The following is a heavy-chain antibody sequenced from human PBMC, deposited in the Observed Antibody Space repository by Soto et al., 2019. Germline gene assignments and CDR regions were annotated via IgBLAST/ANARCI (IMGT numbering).Heavy chain of an antibody. CDR2: IYYSGST. J-gene: IGHJ4*02. Sequence: LCGGSVSSGSYYWSWIRQPPGKGLEWIGYIYYSGSTNYNPSLKSRVTISVDTSKNQFSLKLSSVTAADTAVYYCARDLQAFDYWGQGTLVTVSS. CDR3: ARDLQAFDY. CDR1: GGSVSSGSYY. V-gene: IGHV4-61*01.